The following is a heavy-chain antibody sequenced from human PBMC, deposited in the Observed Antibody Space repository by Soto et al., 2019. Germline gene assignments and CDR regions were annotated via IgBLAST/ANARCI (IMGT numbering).Heavy chain of an antibody. V-gene: IGHV4-59*01. J-gene: IGHJ4*02. CDR3: PGPDGPSLGMNYFEY. CDR2: IYYSGST. CDR1: GGSISSYY. D-gene: IGHD6-13*01. Sequence: SETLSLTCTVSGGSISSYYWSWIRQPPGTGLGWIGYIYYSGSTNYNHSLKSRVRISVDTYTNQFSLKLSSMTAADPATDYCPGPDGPSLGMNYFEYWCQGTLVTVSS.